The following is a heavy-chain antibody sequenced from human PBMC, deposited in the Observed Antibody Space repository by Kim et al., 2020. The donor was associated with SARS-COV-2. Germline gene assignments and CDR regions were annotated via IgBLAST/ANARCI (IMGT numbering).Heavy chain of an antibody. CDR2: TA. J-gene: IGHJ4*02. CDR3: ARDHGRGFDY. Sequence: TANYAQKFQGRVTITADESTSTAYMELSSLRSEDTAVYYCARDHGRGFDYWGQGTLVTVSS. V-gene: IGHV1-69*01.